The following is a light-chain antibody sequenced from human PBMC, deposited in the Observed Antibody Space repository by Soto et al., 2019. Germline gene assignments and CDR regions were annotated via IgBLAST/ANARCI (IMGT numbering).Light chain of an antibody. CDR1: NSDVGFYNL. CDR2: EGS. V-gene: IGLV2-14*02. J-gene: IGLJ1*01. CDR3: SSYTSSSTPYV. Sequence: QSVLTQPASVSGSPGQSITISCTGSNSDVGFYNLVSWYQHHPGKAPKLIIYEGSQRPSGVSNRFSGSKSGNTASLTISGLQAEDEADYYCSSYTSSSTPYVFGTGTKVTVL.